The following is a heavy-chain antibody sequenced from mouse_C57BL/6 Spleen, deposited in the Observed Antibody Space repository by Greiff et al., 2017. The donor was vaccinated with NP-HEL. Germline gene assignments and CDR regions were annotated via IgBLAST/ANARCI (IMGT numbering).Heavy chain of an antibody. CDR1: GYTFTSYW. J-gene: IGHJ1*03. Sequence: QVQLQQPGAELVRPGSSVTLSCKASGYTFTSYWMDWVKQRPGQGLEWIGNIYPSDSETHYNQKFKDKATLTVDKSSSTAYLQLSSLTSEDTAIYYCARDYNGYFDVWGTGTTVTVSS. V-gene: IGHV1-61*01. CDR3: ARDYNGYFDV. CDR2: IYPSDSET. D-gene: IGHD2-13*01.